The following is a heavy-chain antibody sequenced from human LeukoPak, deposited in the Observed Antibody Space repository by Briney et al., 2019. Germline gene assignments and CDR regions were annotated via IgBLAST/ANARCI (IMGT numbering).Heavy chain of an antibody. CDR3: AARNGGPYYFYY. J-gene: IGHJ4*02. Sequence: GGSLRLSCEASGFTFSSLAMTWVRQAPGKGLEWVSSITGRGGTTYYADSVRGRFTISRDNSKNTVYLQMNSLRAEDTAVYYCAARNGGPYYFYYWGRVTLVTVSS. V-gene: IGHV3-23*01. CDR1: GFTFSSLA. D-gene: IGHD7-27*01. CDR2: ITGRGGTT.